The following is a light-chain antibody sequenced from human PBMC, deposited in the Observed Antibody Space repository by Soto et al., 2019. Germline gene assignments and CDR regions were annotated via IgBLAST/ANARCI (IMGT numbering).Light chain of an antibody. CDR2: GES. CDR3: QQYGLSPWT. CDR1: QTITTY. Sequence: DIVLTQSPATLSSSPCESATLSCRASQTITTYLAWYQQKPGQAPRLLIYGESSRATGVPDRFSGSGSGTDFTLTINRLEPDDFAVYYCQQYGLSPWTFGQGTKVDNK. J-gene: IGKJ1*01. V-gene: IGKV3-20*01.